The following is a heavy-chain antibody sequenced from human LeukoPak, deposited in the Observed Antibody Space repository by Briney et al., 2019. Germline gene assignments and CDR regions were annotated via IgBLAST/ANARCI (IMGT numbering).Heavy chain of an antibody. CDR2: ISSSGSTI. D-gene: IGHD1-20*01. J-gene: IGHJ3*02. CDR1: GFTFSDYY. V-gene: IGHV3-11*04. Sequence: GGSLRLSCAASGFTFSDYYMSWIRQAPGKGLEWVSYISSSGSTIYYADSVKGRFTISRDNAKNSLYLQMNSLRAEDTAVYYCARPRYNWNDYAFDIWGQGTMVTVSS. CDR3: ARPRYNWNDYAFDI.